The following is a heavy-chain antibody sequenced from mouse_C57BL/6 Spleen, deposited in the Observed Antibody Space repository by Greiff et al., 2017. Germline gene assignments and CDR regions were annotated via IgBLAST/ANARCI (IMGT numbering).Heavy chain of an antibody. CDR1: GFNIKNTY. J-gene: IGHJ4*01. V-gene: IGHV14-3*01. D-gene: IGHD1-1*01. CDR2: IDPANGNT. CDR3: ARSRTTVVDYYAMDY. Sequence: VHVKQSVAELVRPGASVKLSCTASGFNIKNTYMHWVKQRPEQGLEWIGRIDPANGNTKYAPKFQGKATITADTSSNTAYLQLSSLTSEDTAIYYCARSRTTVVDYYAMDYWGQGTSVTVSS.